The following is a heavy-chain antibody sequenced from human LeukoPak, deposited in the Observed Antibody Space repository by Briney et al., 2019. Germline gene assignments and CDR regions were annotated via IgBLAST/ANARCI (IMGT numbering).Heavy chain of an antibody. D-gene: IGHD3-22*01. J-gene: IGHJ6*03. Sequence: ASVKVSCKASGYAFSAYHIHWVRQATGQGLEWMGYMSPNTGNTGYAQKFQGRVTMTRNTSINTAYMELSSLRSEDTAVYYCARGMIQCMDVWGKGTTVTVSS. CDR1: GYAFSAYH. CDR2: MSPNTGNT. V-gene: IGHV1-8*02. CDR3: ARGMIQCMDV.